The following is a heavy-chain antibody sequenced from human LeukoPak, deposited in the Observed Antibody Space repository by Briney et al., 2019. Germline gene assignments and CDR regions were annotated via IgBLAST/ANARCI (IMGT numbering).Heavy chain of an antibody. CDR1: GFTFSDYY. D-gene: IGHD2-2*01. CDR2: ISSSGSTI. CDR3: ASARAGYCSSTSCYED. V-gene: IGHV3-11*01. J-gene: IGHJ4*02. Sequence: PGGSLRLSCAASGFTFSDYYMSWIRQAPGKGLEWVSYISSSGSTIYYADSVKGRFTISRDNAKNSLYLQMNSLRAEDTAVYYCASARAGYCSSTSCYEDWGQGTLVTVSS.